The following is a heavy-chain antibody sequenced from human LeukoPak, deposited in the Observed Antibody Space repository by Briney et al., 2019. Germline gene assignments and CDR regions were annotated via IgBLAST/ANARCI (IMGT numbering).Heavy chain of an antibody. CDR1: GVSISSSSYY. V-gene: IGHV4-39*07. CDR2: IYYSGST. CDR3: ARGRGVRGVIITHARRINWFDP. D-gene: IGHD3-10*01. J-gene: IGHJ5*02. Sequence: SETLSLTCTVSGVSISSSSYYWGWIRQPPGKGLEWIGSIYYSGSTYYNPSLKSRVTISVDTSKNQFSLKLSSVSAADTAVYYCARGRGVRGVIITHARRINWFDPWGQGTLVTVSS.